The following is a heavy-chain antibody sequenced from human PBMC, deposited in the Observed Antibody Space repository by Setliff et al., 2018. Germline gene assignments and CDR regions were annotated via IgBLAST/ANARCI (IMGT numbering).Heavy chain of an antibody. CDR3: ARLLAGTGGFFYYGVDV. CDR1: GYSISSGYF. V-gene: IGHV4-38-2*01. J-gene: IGHJ6*02. Sequence: PSETLSLTCAVSGYSISSGYFWGWIRQPPRKGLEWIGSIYHSGKTYYNPSLKSRVTLSVDTSKNQFSLKLSSVTAADTAVYYCARLLAGTGGFFYYGVDVWGQGTTVTVSS. D-gene: IGHD6-19*01. CDR2: IYHSGKT.